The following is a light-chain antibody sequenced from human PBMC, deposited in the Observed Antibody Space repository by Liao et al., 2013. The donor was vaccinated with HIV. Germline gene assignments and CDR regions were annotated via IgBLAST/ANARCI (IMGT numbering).Light chain of an antibody. CDR3: LVADSSTFPFWV. CDR1: VVAKKY. V-gene: IGLV3-27*01. Sequence: SYELTQPSSVSVSPGQTARITCSGDVVAKKYTRWFQQKAGQAPVLVIYYDSDRPSGIPERFSGSNSENTATLTISRVEGGDEADYYCLVADSSTFPFWVFGGGTKLTVL. J-gene: IGLJ3*02. CDR2: YDS.